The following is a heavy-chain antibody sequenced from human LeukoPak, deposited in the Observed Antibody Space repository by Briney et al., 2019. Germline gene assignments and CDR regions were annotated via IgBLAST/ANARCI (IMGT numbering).Heavy chain of an antibody. J-gene: IGHJ4*02. Sequence: ASVKVSCKASGYTFTSYDINWVRQATGQGLEWMGWMNPNSGNTGYAQKFQGRVTITRNTSISTAYMELSSLRSEDTAVYYCATHLRITMVRGVIGLDYWGQGTLVTVSS. D-gene: IGHD3-10*01. CDR1: GYTFTSYD. CDR3: ATHLRITMVRGVIGLDY. CDR2: MNPNSGNT. V-gene: IGHV1-8*03.